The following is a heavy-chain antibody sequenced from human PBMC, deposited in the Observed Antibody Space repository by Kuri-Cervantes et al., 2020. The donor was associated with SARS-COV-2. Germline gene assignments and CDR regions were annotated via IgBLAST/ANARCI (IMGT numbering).Heavy chain of an antibody. CDR1: GGSISSSSYY. V-gene: IGHV4-39*07. D-gene: IGHD6-6*01. J-gene: IGHJ5*02. CDR2: INHSGST. CDR3: ARVHARGWFDP. Sequence: SETLSLTCTVSGGSISSSSYYWGWIRQPPGKGLEWIGEINHSGSTNYNPSLKSRVTISVDTSKNQFSLKLSSVTAADTAVYYCARVHARGWFDPWGQGTLVTVSS.